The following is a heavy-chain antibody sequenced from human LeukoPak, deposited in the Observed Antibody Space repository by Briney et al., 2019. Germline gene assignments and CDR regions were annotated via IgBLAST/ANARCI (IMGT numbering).Heavy chain of an antibody. CDR2: IGTAADT. V-gene: IGHV3-13*01. J-gene: IGHJ4*02. Sequence: GGSLRLSCAASGFTFSSYDMHWVRQAPGKGLEWVSAIGTAADTYYPDSVKARFTISRENAKNSFYLQMNSLTADDTAVYYCARGSGTGWYTKGYFDYWGQGTLVTVS. CDR3: ARGSGTGWYTKGYFDY. D-gene: IGHD6-19*01. CDR1: GFTFSSYD.